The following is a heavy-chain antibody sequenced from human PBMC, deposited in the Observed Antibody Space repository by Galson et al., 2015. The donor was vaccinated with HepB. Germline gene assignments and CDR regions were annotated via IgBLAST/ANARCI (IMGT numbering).Heavy chain of an antibody. CDR1: GFTFSSYG. CDR2: IRYDGSNK. CDR3: ARAGGWGYSMRFDP. V-gene: IGHV3-30*02. D-gene: IGHD2/OR15-2a*01. Sequence: SLRLSCAASGFTFSSYGMHWVRQAPGKGLEWVAFIRYDGSNKYYADSVKGRFTISRDNSKNTLYLQMNSLRAEDTAVYYCARAGGWGYSMRFDPWGQGTLVTVSS. J-gene: IGHJ5*02.